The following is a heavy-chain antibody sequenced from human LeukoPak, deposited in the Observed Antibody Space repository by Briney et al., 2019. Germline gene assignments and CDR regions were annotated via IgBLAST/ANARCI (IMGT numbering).Heavy chain of an antibody. CDR3: ARGNNWNDVMDY. D-gene: IGHD1-20*01. V-gene: IGHV3-7*03. J-gene: IGHJ4*02. CDR1: GFIFRSYW. CDR2: IKQDGSEK. Sequence: GGSLRLSCAASGFIFRSYWMSWVRQAPGKGLEWVANIKQDGSEKFYVDSVKGRFTISRDNAKNSLYLQMNSLRAEDTAVYYCARGNNWNDVMDYWGQGTLVTVSS.